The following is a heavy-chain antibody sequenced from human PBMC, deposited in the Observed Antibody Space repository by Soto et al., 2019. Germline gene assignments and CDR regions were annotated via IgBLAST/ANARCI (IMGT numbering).Heavy chain of an antibody. Sequence: GGSLRLSCAASGFTFNTYTINWVRQAPGKGLEWVSSISSRSVSIYYADSVKGRFTISRDDARNSLYLQMNSLRAEDTAVYYFAREEVSRPNTYHGLDVWGHGTTVTVSS. CDR3: AREEVSRPNTYHGLDV. V-gene: IGHV3-21*01. CDR2: ISSRSVSI. J-gene: IGHJ6*02. CDR1: GFTFNTYT.